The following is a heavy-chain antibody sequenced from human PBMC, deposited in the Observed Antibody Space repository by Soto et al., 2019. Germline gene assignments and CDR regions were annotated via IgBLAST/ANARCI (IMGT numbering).Heavy chain of an antibody. Sequence: QVQLQESGPGLVKPSQTLSLTCTVSGGSISSNNYFWSWIRQHPGKGLEWIGYISYTGSAYYSPSLESRVTISVDTSKNQFSLRLNSVTAADTAMYCCAREVVSPATSDAFDIWGQGTMVTVSS. CDR2: ISYTGSA. D-gene: IGHD1-26*01. CDR3: AREVVSPATSDAFDI. V-gene: IGHV4-31*03. CDR1: GGSISSNNYF. J-gene: IGHJ3*02.